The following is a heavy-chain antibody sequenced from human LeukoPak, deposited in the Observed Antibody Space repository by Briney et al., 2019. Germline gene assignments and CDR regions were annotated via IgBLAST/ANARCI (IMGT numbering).Heavy chain of an antibody. CDR2: IYHSGST. CDR3: ARGPNYPSPSPFDY. CDR1: GGSISSGGYY. V-gene: IGHV4-31*03. Sequence: SETLSLTCTVSGGSISSGGYYWSWIRQHPGKGLEWIGYIYHSGSTYYNPSLKSRVTISVDTSKNQFSLKLSSVTAADTAVYYCARGPNYPSPSPFDYWGQGTLVTVSS. D-gene: IGHD5-24*01. J-gene: IGHJ4*02.